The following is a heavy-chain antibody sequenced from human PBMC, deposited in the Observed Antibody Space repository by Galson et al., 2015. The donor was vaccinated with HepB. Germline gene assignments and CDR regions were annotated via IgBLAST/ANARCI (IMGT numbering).Heavy chain of an antibody. Sequence: SLRLSCAASGFTFSSYAMHWVRQAPGKGLEWVAVISYDGSNKYYADSVKGRFTISRDNSKNTLYLQMNSLRAEDTAVYYCASHYYGSVGTDYWGQGTLVTVSS. V-gene: IGHV3-30-3*01. J-gene: IGHJ4*02. D-gene: IGHD3-10*01. CDR2: ISYDGSNK. CDR3: ASHYYGSVGTDY. CDR1: GFTFSSYA.